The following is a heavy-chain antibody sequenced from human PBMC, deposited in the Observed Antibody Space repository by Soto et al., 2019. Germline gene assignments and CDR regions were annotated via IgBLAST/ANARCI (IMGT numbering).Heavy chain of an antibody. CDR1: GFPFSSYE. J-gene: IGHJ5*02. CDR2: ISSTGSAI. D-gene: IGHD3-22*01. V-gene: IGHV3-48*03. CDR3: ARGVYDSSGYYYP. Sequence: GGSLRLSCAASGFPFSSYEMSWVRQAPGKGLECTSYISSTGSAISYADSVKGRFTISRDNAKNSPYLQMNNLRAEDTAVYYCARGVYDSSGYYYPWGQGTLVTVSS.